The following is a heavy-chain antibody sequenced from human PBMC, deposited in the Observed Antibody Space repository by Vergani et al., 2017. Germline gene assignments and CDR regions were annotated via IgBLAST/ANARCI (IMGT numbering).Heavy chain of an antibody. J-gene: IGHJ4*02. Sequence: QVQLVQSGAEVKKPGSSVKVSCKASGGTFSSYAISWVRQAPGPGLEWMGGIIPIFGIANYAQKFQGRVTITADKSTSTAYMELSSLRSEDTAVYYCATGGGLGDLTGYYRDFDYWGQGTLVTVSS. CDR2: IIPIFGIA. D-gene: IGHD3-9*01. CDR3: ATGGGLGDLTGYYRDFDY. V-gene: IGHV1-69*17. CDR1: GGTFSSYA.